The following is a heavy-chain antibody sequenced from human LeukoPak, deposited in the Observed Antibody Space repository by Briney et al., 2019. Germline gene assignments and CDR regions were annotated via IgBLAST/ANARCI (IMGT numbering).Heavy chain of an antibody. Sequence: PGGSLRLSCAASGFTFSSYSMNLVRQAPGKGLEWVSYISSSSSTIYYADSVKGRFTISRDNAKNSLYLQMNSLRAEDTAVYYCARDPAFDIWGQGTMVTVSS. V-gene: IGHV3-48*01. CDR2: ISSSSSTI. CDR3: ARDPAFDI. J-gene: IGHJ3*02. CDR1: GFTFSSYS.